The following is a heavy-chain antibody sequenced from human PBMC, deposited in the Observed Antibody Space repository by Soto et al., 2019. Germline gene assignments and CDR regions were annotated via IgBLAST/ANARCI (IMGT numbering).Heavy chain of an antibody. CDR3: GRGRSGQIVVFY. J-gene: IGHJ4*02. CDR2: IGPESGAT. D-gene: IGHD5-12*01. Sequence: ASVKVSCKASGYTFTGHYIHWVRQAPEQGPEWMGEIGPESGATRYAQKFQGRVTMTMDMSITTVYMELSNLSPDDTAVYYCGRGRSGQIVVFYWSQGTPVTVSS. V-gene: IGHV1-2*02. CDR1: GYTFTGHY.